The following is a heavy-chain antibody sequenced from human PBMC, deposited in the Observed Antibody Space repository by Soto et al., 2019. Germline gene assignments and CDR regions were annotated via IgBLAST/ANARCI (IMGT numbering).Heavy chain of an antibody. CDR1: GASISSYY. J-gene: IGHJ5*02. CDR2: IYDSGTT. CDR3: ARDLGTGYPNWFDP. D-gene: IGHD3-9*01. Sequence: SETLSLTCTVSGASISSYYWSWIRQPPGKGLEWIGYIYDSGTTNYNPSLKSRVTISVDTSKNQLSLKLSSVTAADTAVYYCARDLGTGYPNWFDPWGQGALVT. V-gene: IGHV4-59*01.